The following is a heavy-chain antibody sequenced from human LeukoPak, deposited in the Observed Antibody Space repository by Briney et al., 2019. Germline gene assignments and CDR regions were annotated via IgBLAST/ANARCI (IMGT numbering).Heavy chain of an antibody. D-gene: IGHD2-2*01. V-gene: IGHV1-46*01. Sequence: ASVKVSCKASGYTFTSYYMHWVRQAPGQGLEWMGIINPSGGSTSYAQKFQGRVTMTRDTSTSTVYMDLSSLRSEDTAVYYCARGGGYQLLRYYFDYWGQGTLVTVSS. CDR2: INPSGGST. CDR3: ARGGGYQLLRYYFDY. J-gene: IGHJ4*02. CDR1: GYTFTSYY.